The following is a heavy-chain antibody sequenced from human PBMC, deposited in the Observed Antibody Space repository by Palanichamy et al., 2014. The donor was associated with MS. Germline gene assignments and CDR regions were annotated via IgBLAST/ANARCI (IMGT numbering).Heavy chain of an antibody. D-gene: IGHD1-26*01. J-gene: IGHJ4*02. CDR3: ARGSGSFAGGPYYFDY. CDR2: INPNSGGT. CDR1: GYTFTGYY. V-gene: IGHV1-2*02. Sequence: QVQLVQSGAEVKKPGASVKVSCKASGYTFTGYYMHWVRQAPGQGLEWMGWINPNSGGTNYAQKFQGRVTMTRDTSISTAYMELSRLRSDDTAVYYCARGSGSFAGGPYYFDYWGQGTLVTVSS.